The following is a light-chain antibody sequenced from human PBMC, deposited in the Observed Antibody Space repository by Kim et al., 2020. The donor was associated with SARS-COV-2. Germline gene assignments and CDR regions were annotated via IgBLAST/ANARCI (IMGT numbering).Light chain of an antibody. CDR3: SSYTTSNTFV. J-gene: IGLJ1*01. CDR2: EVS. V-gene: IGLV2-18*02. CDR1: SSDFGRYNR. Sequence: QSALTQPPSVSWSPGQSVTISCTGTSSDFGRYNRVSWYQQPPGTAPKLIIYEVSNRPSGVPVRFSGSKSGNTASLTISGLQAEDEADYFCSSYTTSNTFVFGTGTKVTVL.